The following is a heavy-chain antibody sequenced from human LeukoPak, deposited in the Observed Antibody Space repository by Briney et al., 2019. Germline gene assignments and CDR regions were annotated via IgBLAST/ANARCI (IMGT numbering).Heavy chain of an antibody. D-gene: IGHD5-18*01. CDR3: AKDPEDTAMAGSY. CDR1: GFTFSSYA. V-gene: IGHV3-23*01. J-gene: IGHJ4*02. CDR2: IGGSGGST. Sequence: GGSLRLSCAASGFTFSSYAMSWVRQAPGKGLERVSAIGGSGGSTYYADSVKGRFAISRDNSKNTLYLQMNSLRAEDTAVYYCAKDPEDTAMAGSYWGQGTLVTVSS.